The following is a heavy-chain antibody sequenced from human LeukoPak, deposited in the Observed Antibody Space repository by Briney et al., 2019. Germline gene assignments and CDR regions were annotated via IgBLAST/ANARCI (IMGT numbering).Heavy chain of an antibody. CDR2: INPYSGGT. CDR3: ARAYQGLTDIVTTFEY. J-gene: IGHJ4*02. Sequence: ASVKVSCKASGYTFSDYYMHWVRQAPGQGLEWMGWINPYSGGTNYVQKLQGRVTMTRDTSISTVYMELNKLTSDDTAVYYCARAYQGLTDIVTTFEYWGQGTLVTVSS. D-gene: IGHD5-18*01. CDR1: GYTFSDYY. V-gene: IGHV1-2*02.